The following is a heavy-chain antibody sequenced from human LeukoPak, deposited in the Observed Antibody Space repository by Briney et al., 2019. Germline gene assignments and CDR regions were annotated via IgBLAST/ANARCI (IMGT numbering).Heavy chain of an antibody. J-gene: IGHJ6*02. Sequence: SETLSLTCTVSGGSISSYYWSWIRQPPGKGLEWIGYIYYSGSTNYNPSLKSRVTISVGTSKNQFSLKLSSVTAADTAVYYCARDRGDYCSGGSCYYDYYYYGMDVWGQGTTVTVSS. CDR3: ARDRGDYCSGGSCYYDYYYYGMDV. D-gene: IGHD2-15*01. CDR2: IYYSGST. CDR1: GGSISSYY. V-gene: IGHV4-59*01.